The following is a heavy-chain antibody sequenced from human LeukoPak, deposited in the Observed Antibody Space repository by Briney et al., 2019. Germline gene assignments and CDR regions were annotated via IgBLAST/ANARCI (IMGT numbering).Heavy chain of an antibody. J-gene: IGHJ4*02. Sequence: GASVKVSCKASGGTFSSYAISWVRQAPGQGLEWMGGIIPIFGTANYAQKFQGRVTIIADESTSTAYMELSSLRSEDTAVYYCARVWSGGCLGYFDYWGQGTLVTVSS. D-gene: IGHD2-15*01. CDR3: ARVWSGGCLGYFDY. CDR1: GGTFSSYA. V-gene: IGHV1-69*13. CDR2: IIPIFGTA.